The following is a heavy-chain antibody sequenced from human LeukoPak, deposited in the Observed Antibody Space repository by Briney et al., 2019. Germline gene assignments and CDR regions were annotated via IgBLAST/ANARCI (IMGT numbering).Heavy chain of an antibody. CDR2: TYYRSKWYN. CDR1: GDSVSTKSAT. V-gene: IGHV6-1*01. Sequence: QTLSLTCAISGDSVSTKSATWTWLRQSPSRVLEWLGRTYYRSKWYNDYAVSMKSRITINPDTSKNQFSLQLNSVTPEDTAVYYCARLVGASWFDSWGQGTLVTVSS. CDR3: ARLVGASWFDS. D-gene: IGHD1-26*01. J-gene: IGHJ5*01.